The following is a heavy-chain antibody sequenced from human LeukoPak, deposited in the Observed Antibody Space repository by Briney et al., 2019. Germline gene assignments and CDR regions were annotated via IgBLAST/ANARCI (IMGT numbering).Heavy chain of an antibody. CDR2: INWNGGST. D-gene: IGHD6-19*01. CDR3: AKNVGSGWYFHFDY. Sequence: GGSLRLSCAASGFTFDDYGMSWVRQAPGKGLEWVSGINWNGGSTGYADSVKGRFTISRDNAKNSLYLQMNSLRAEDTALYYCAKNVGSGWYFHFDYWGQGTLVTVSS. CDR1: GFTFDDYG. J-gene: IGHJ4*02. V-gene: IGHV3-20*04.